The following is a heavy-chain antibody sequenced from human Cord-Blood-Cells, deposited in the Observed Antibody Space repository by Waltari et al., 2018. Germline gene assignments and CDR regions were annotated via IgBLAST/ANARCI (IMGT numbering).Heavy chain of an antibody. CDR2: LIPICAKA. J-gene: IGHJ3*02. D-gene: IGHD3-16*01. CDR1: GGTFSSYA. CDR3: ARGVRGGPRDDAFDI. V-gene: IGHV1-69*01. Sequence: QVQLVQFGAEVKKPGSSVKVSCKASGGTFSSYAISCGRPAPGQGLEWMGGLIPICAKANEAEKSQGIVRITADESTRTADMELSSLGAEDTAVYYCARGVRGGPRDDAFDIWGQGTMVTVAS.